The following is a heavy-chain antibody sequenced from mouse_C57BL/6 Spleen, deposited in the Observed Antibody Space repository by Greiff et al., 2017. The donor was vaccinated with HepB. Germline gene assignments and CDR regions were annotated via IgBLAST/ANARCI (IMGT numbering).Heavy chain of an antibody. CDR2: IYPGSGNT. V-gene: IGHV1-66*01. J-gene: IGHJ4*01. Sequence: LEESGPELVKPGASVKISCKASGYSFTSYYIHWVKQRPGQGLEWIGWIYPGSGNTKYNEKFKGKATLTADTSSSTAYMQLSSLTSEDSAVYYCARSGSNYYAMDYWGQGTSVTVSS. CDR1: GYSFTSYY. D-gene: IGHD2-5*01. CDR3: ARSGSNYYAMDY.